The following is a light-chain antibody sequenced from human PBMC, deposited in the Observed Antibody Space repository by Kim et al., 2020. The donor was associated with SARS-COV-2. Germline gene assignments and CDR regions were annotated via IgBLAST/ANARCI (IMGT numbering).Light chain of an antibody. CDR2: DAS. CDR3: QQYSSFLYT. Sequence: GDRVTMTCSDSQSMSTSLAWYQQKPGKAPKLLIYDASILKSGVPSRFSGSASGTEFTLTISSVQPDDFGTYYCQQYSSFLYTFGQGTKLEI. CDR1: QSMSTS. V-gene: IGKV1-5*01. J-gene: IGKJ2*01.